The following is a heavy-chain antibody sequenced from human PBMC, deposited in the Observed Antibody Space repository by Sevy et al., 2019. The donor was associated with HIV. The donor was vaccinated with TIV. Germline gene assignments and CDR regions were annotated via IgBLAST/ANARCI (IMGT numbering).Heavy chain of an antibody. CDR3: VRADPAQHFDS. J-gene: IGHJ4*02. V-gene: IGHV1-46*04. Sequence: ASVKVSCKASGDTFTRHYMHWVRQAPGQGLEWMGIIDPSGDNANYTQKLQGRLTMTRDTSTSTAHMELSSLRSEDTAVYYCVRADPAQHFDSWGQGTLVTVSS. CDR2: IDPSGDNA. CDR1: GDTFTRHY.